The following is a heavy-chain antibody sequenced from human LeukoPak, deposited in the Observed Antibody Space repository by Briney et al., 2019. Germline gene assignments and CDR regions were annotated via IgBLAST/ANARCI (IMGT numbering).Heavy chain of an antibody. J-gene: IGHJ3*02. CDR1: GFTFSTYS. CDR2: MSSSSYT. CDR3: AARIMITFGGVIVDVFDI. V-gene: IGHV3-21*01. D-gene: IGHD3-16*02. Sequence: PGGSLRLSCVASGFTFSTYSMNWVRQAPGKGLEWVSSMSSSSYTYYADSVKGRFTISRDNAKNSLYLQMSSLRAEDTAVYYCAARIMITFGGVIVDVFDIWGQGTMVTVSS.